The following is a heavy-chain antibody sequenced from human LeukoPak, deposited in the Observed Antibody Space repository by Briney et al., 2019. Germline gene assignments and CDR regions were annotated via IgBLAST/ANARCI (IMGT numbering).Heavy chain of an antibody. V-gene: IGHV4-38-2*01. D-gene: IGHD5-12*01. CDR3: ARQVATISNWFDP. CDR1: GYSISSGYY. CDR2: IYHSGST. J-gene: IGHJ5*02. Sequence: SETLSLTCAVSGYSISSGYYWGWIRQPPGKGLDWIGSIYHSGSTYYNPSLKSRVTISVDTSKNQFSLKLSSVTAANTAVYYCARQVATISNWFDPWGQGTLVTVSS.